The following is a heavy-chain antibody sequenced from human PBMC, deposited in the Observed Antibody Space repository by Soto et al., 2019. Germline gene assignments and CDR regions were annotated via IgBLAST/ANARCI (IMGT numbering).Heavy chain of an antibody. V-gene: IGHV1-2*04. D-gene: IGHD3-22*01. J-gene: IGHJ3*02. CDR2: INPNSGGA. CDR3: ARDGDYDSSGYYSREDAFDI. CDR1: GYTFTGYY. Sequence: VASVKVSCKASGYTFTGYYMHWVRQAPGQGLEWMGWINPNSGGANYAQKFQGWVTITADESTSTAYMELSSLRSEDTAVYYCARDGDYDSSGYYSREDAFDIWGQGTMVTVSS.